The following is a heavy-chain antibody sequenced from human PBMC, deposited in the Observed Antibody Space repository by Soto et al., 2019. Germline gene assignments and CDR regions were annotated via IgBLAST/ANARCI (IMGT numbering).Heavy chain of an antibody. CDR2: IIPSFATG. Sequence: QVQLVQSGAEVKKPGSSVKVSCKASGGTFGNSAISWVRQAPGQALEWMGGIIPSFATGNSAPEFQGRLTITADKSTTTAYMELSSLRSEDTAVYYCARSYYGSGSYWFYGMDVWGQGTTVTVSS. V-gene: IGHV1-69*06. CDR1: GGTFGNSA. D-gene: IGHD3-10*01. J-gene: IGHJ6*02. CDR3: ARSYYGSGSYWFYGMDV.